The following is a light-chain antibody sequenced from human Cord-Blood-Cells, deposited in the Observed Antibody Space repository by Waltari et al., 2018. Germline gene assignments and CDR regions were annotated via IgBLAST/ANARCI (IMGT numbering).Light chain of an antibody. CDR2: DAS. J-gene: IGKJ4*01. Sequence: ELVLTQSPAPLSLSPGVRATLSCRASQSVSSYLAWYQQKPGQAPRLLIYDASNRATGIPARFSGSGSGTDFTLTISSLEPEDFAVYYCQQRSNWPLTFGGGTKVEIK. CDR1: QSVSSY. CDR3: QQRSNWPLT. V-gene: IGKV3-11*01.